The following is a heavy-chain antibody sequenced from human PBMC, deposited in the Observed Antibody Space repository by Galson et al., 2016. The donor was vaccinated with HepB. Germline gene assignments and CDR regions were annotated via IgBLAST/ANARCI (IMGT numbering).Heavy chain of an antibody. CDR3: ARMTFFYYGMDI. V-gene: IGHV3-7*01. Sequence: SLRLSCAASRFTFSSHWMTWVRLAPGKRLEWVAKIKEDGSEKYYVDSVKGRFTISRDNAKNSLYLQMNSLRVEDTAIYYCARMTFFYYGMDIWGQGTPVTVSS. J-gene: IGHJ6*01. CDR2: IKEDGSEK. CDR1: RFTFSSHW.